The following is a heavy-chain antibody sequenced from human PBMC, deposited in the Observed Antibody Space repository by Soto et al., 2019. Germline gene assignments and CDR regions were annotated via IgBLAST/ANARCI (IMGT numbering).Heavy chain of an antibody. CDR3: ARPSVVVARAAIVHYYYYYMDV. CDR2: INSDGSST. Sequence: EVQLVESGGGLVQPGGSLRLSCAASGFTFSSHWMHWVRQAPGKGLVWVSRINSDGSSTSYADSVKGRFTISRDNAKNTLYLQMNSLRAEDTAVYYCARPSVVVARAAIVHYYYYYMDVWGKGTTVTVSS. CDR1: GFTFSSHW. D-gene: IGHD2-2*02. V-gene: IGHV3-74*01. J-gene: IGHJ6*03.